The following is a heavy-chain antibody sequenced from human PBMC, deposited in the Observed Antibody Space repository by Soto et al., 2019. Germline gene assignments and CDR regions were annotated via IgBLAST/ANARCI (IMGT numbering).Heavy chain of an antibody. Sequence: SSETLSLTCTVSGGSISSGGYYWSWIRQHPGKGLEWIGYIYYSGSTYYNPSLKSRVTISVDTSKNQFSLKLSSVTAADTAVYYCARGDSAHYYMAVWGKGTSVTVSS. J-gene: IGHJ6*03. CDR1: GGSISSGGYY. D-gene: IGHD3-3*01. V-gene: IGHV4-31*03. CDR3: ARGDSAHYYMAV. CDR2: IYYSGST.